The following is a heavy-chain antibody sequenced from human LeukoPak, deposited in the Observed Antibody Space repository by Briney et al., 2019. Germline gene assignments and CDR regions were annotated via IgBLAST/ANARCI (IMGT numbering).Heavy chain of an antibody. Sequence: PSETLSLTCTVSGGSISSYYWSWIRQPPGKGLEWIGYIYYSGSTYYNPSLKSRVTISVDTSKNQFSLKLSSVTAADTAVYYCARSTPSIAVAGTDFDYWGQGTLVTVSS. CDR1: GGSISSYY. V-gene: IGHV4-59*04. D-gene: IGHD6-19*01. J-gene: IGHJ4*02. CDR3: ARSTPSIAVAGTDFDY. CDR2: IYYSGST.